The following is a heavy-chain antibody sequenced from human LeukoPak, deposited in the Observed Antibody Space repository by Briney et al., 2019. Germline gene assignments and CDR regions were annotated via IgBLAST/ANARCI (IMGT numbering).Heavy chain of an antibody. CDR3: ARPLSATLYSSGWYD. CDR1: GYSFTTYW. J-gene: IGHJ4*02. D-gene: IGHD6-19*01. CDR2: IYPGDSDT. V-gene: IGHV5-51*01. Sequence: GESLKISCKGSGYSFTTYWITWVRQMPGKGLEWMGIIYPGDSDTRYSPSFQGQVAISADKSISTAYLQWSSLKASDTAMYYCARPLSATLYSSGWYDWGQGTLVTVSS.